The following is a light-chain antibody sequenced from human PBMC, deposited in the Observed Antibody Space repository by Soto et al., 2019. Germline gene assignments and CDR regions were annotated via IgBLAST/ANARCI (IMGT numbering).Light chain of an antibody. V-gene: IGKV1-39*01. J-gene: IGKJ5*01. CDR3: QQLFDSPIT. CDR2: AAS. Sequence: DIQMTQSPSSLSASIGDRVTITCRASQTVNTYLHWYQQKPGKAPKLLIYAASNLQSGVPSRFSGSGSGTNFTLSLNSLQPEDFATYYCQQLFDSPITFGQGTRLEIK. CDR1: QTVNTY.